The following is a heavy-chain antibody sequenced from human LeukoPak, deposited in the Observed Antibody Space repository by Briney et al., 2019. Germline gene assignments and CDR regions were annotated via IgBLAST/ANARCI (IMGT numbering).Heavy chain of an antibody. D-gene: IGHD2-15*01. Sequence: PGGSLRLSCAASGFTFSSYAMSWVRQAPGKGLEWVSAISGSGGSTYYADSAKGRFTISRDNSKNTLYLQMSSLRAEDTAVYYCAKDFDIVVVAATGYYFDYWGQGTLVTVSS. CDR3: AKDFDIVVVAATGYYFDY. J-gene: IGHJ4*02. CDR1: GFTFSSYA. V-gene: IGHV3-23*01. CDR2: ISGSGGST.